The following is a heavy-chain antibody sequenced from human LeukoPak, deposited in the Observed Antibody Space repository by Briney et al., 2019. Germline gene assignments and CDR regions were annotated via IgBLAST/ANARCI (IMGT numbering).Heavy chain of an antibody. CDR1: GFTFSNYA. CDR2: IGGSGGNT. CDR3: ANFVWSGLSRTFNY. D-gene: IGHD3-3*01. Sequence: PGGSLRLSCAASGFTFSNYAMSWVRQAPGKGLEWVSRIGGSGGNTFYADSVKGRFTISRDNSKNTLHLQMNSLRAEDTAVYYCANFVWSGLSRTFNYWGQGTLVTVSS. J-gene: IGHJ4*02. V-gene: IGHV3-23*01.